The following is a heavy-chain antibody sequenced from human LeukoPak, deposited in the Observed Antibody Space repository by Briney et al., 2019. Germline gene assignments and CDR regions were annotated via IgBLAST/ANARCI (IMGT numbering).Heavy chain of an antibody. J-gene: IGHJ5*02. CDR3: ARHPFATNWFDP. Sequence: GGSLRLSCAASGFTFSSYSMNWVRQAPGKGLEWVSSISSSSSYIYYADSVKGRFTISRDNAKNSLYLQMNSLRAEDTAVYYCARHPFATNWFDPWGQGTLVTVSS. V-gene: IGHV3-21*01. CDR2: ISSSSSYI. D-gene: IGHD3-3*01. CDR1: GFTFSSYS.